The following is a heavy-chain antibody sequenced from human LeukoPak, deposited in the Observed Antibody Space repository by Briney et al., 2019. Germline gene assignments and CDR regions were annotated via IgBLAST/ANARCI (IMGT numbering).Heavy chain of an antibody. CDR3: ATPYEARGSSSRSDAFDI. J-gene: IGHJ3*02. CDR1: GYRFSSYW. CDR2: IYPDDSDT. Sequence: GESLKISCKGSGYRFSSYWIGWVRQMPGKGLEWMGIIYPDDSDTVYSPSFQGQVTISADKSISTAYLQWSSLKASDTAMYYCATPYEARGSSSRSDAFDIWGQGTMVTVSS. D-gene: IGHD6-13*01. V-gene: IGHV5-51*01.